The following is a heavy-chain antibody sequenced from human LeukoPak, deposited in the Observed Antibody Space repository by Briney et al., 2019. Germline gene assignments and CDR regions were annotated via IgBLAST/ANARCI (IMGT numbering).Heavy chain of an antibody. CDR1: GYSISSGYY. CDR2: IYHSGST. CDR3: ARHNGSYFPGPFDY. Sequence: SETLSLTCTVSGYSISSGYYWGWVRQPPGKGLEWIGSIYHSGSTYYNPSLKSRVTISVDTSKNQFSLKLSSVTAADTAVYYCARHNGSYFPGPFDYWGQGTLVTVSS. J-gene: IGHJ4*02. D-gene: IGHD1-26*01. V-gene: IGHV4-38-2*02.